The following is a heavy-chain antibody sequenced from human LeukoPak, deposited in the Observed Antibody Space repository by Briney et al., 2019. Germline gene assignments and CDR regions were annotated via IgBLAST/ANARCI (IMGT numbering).Heavy chain of an antibody. CDR1: GGSISSSSYY. CDR2: IYYSGST. J-gene: IGHJ4*02. D-gene: IGHD3-10*01. CDR3: ARQSQGITMVRGVIYY. Sequence: KPSETLSLTCTVSGGSISSSSYYWGWIRQPPGKGLEWIGSIYYSGSTYYSPSLKSRVTISVDTSKNQFSLKLSSVTAADTAVYYCARQSQGITMVRGVIYYWGQGTLVTVSS. V-gene: IGHV4-39*01.